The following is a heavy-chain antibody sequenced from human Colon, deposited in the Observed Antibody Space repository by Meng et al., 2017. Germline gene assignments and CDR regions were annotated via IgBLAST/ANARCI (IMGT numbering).Heavy chain of an antibody. V-gene: IGHV3-30*04. CDR2: ISYDGSNK. Sequence: GSLRLSCAASGFTFSSYAMHWVRQAPGKGLEWVAVISYDGSNKYYADSVKGRFTISRDNSKNTLYLQMNSLRAEDTAVYYCARVGLLWFGESYYFDYWGQGTLVTVSS. CDR1: GFTFSSYA. J-gene: IGHJ4*02. D-gene: IGHD3-10*01. CDR3: ARVGLLWFGESYYFDY.